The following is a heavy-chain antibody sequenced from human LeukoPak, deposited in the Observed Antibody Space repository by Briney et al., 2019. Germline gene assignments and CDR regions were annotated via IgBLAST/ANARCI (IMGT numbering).Heavy chain of an antibody. CDR3: ARSYSSSSGMDV. Sequence: AAVKVSCMVSGYTLTELSMHWVRQAPGKGLEWMGGFDPEDGETIYAQKFQGRVTMTRDTSTSTVYMELSSLRSEDTAVYYCARSYSSSSGMDVWGQGTTVTVSS. CDR2: FDPEDGET. D-gene: IGHD6-6*01. J-gene: IGHJ6*02. CDR1: GYTLTELS. V-gene: IGHV1-24*01.